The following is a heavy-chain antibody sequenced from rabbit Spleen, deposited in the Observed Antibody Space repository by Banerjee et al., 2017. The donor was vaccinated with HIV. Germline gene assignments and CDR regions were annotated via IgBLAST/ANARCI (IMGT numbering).Heavy chain of an antibody. CDR1: GVSFSNNHY. J-gene: IGHJ6*01. CDR3: ARDSGSSFSSYGMDL. CDR2: IEGGSSTFS. V-gene: IGHV1S45*01. D-gene: IGHD8-1*01. Sequence: QEQLVESGGDLVNPGASLTLTCTASGVSFSNNHYMCWVRQAPGKGLEWIACIEGGSSTFSYFASWAKGRFTNSKTSSTTVTLQMTSLTAADTATYFCARDSGSSFSSYGMDLWGPGTLVTVS.